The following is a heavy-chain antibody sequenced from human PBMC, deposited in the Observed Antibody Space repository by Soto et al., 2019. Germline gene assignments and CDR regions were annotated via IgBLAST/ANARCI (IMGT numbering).Heavy chain of an antibody. Sequence: EVQLLESGGGLVQPGGSLRLSCAASGFTFSSYAMSWVRQAPGKGLEWVSAISGSGGSTYYADSVKGRFTISRDNSKNTLYLQMNSLRAEDTAVYYCAKEFRYYGSGSYRNPDAFDIWGQGTMVTVSS. CDR2: ISGSGGST. V-gene: IGHV3-23*01. D-gene: IGHD3-10*01. CDR3: AKEFRYYGSGSYRNPDAFDI. J-gene: IGHJ3*02. CDR1: GFTFSSYA.